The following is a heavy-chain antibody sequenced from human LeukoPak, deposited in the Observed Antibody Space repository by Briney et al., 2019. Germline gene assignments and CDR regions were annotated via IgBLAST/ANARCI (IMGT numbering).Heavy chain of an antibody. CDR1: GGSISSSNW. J-gene: IGHJ4*02. CDR3: ARKRLGIYGGNDY. D-gene: IGHD4-23*01. V-gene: IGHV4-4*02. Sequence: SGTLSLTCAVSGGSISSSNWWSWVRQPPGKGLEWIGEIYHSGSTNYNPSLKSRVTISVDTSKNQFSLKLSSVTAADTAVYYCARKRLGIYGGNDYWGQGTLVTVSS. CDR2: IYHSGST.